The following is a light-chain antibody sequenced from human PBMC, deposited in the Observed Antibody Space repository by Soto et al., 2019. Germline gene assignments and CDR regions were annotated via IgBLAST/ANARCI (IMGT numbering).Light chain of an antibody. J-gene: IGLJ1*01. V-gene: IGLV1-51*01. CDR1: SSNIGNNY. Sequence: QSVLTQPPSVSAAPGQKVTISCSGSSSNIGNNYVSWYQQLPGTAPKLLIYDNNKRPSGIPDRFSGSKSGTSATLGITGLQTGDEADYYCGKWHSTLSAGVFRTAPTVTVL. CDR3: GKWHSTLSAGV. CDR2: DNN.